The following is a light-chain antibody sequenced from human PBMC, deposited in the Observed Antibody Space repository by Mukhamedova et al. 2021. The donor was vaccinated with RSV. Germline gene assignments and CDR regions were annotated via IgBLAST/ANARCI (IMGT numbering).Light chain of an antibody. CDR3: QSYDASNWV. CDR2: EDD. Sequence: CTRSSGSIARNYVQWYQQRPGSALTTVIYEDDRSPSGVPDRFSGAIDSSSNSASLTISGLKTEAEADYYCQSYDASNWVFGGGT. J-gene: IGLJ3*02. V-gene: IGLV6-57*03. CDR1: SGSIARNY.